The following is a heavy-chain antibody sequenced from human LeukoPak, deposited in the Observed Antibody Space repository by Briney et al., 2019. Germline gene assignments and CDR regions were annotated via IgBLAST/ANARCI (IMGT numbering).Heavy chain of an antibody. CDR3: ARGRSRPYYYYMDV. CDR1: GFTFSSYW. J-gene: IGHJ6*03. Sequence: PGGSLRLSCAASGFTFSSYWMSWVRQAPGKGLEWVANIKQDGSEKYYVDSVKGRFTISRDNAKNSLYLQMNSLRAEDTAVYYCARGRSRPYYYYMDVWGKGTTVTVSS. V-gene: IGHV3-7*01. D-gene: IGHD6-13*01. CDR2: IKQDGSEK.